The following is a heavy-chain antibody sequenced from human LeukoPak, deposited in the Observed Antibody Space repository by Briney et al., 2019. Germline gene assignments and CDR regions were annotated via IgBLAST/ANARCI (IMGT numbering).Heavy chain of an antibody. Sequence: GGSLRLSCAASGFTFSSYSMNWVRQAPGKGLEWVSYISSSSSTIYYADSVKGRFTISRDNAKNSLYLQMNSLRAEDTAVYYCARQNGGIFYWGQGTLVTVSS. D-gene: IGHD2-15*01. J-gene: IGHJ4*02. V-gene: IGHV3-48*01. CDR1: GFTFSSYS. CDR3: ARQNGGIFY. CDR2: ISSSSSTI.